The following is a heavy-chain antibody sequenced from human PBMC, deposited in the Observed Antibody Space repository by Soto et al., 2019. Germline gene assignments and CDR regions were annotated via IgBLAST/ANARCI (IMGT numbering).Heavy chain of an antibody. Sequence: QAQLVESGGGLVKPGGSLRLSCAASGFTFSDHYMSWIRPGPGQGREGVAIIRTSGTTMYEIESVKGRFTISRDNAKNSLYLHMHSLRAEDTAVYYCARDQGSEGNFWRGPMDVWGKGTTVTVSS. CDR2: IRTSGTTM. D-gene: IGHD3-3*01. J-gene: IGHJ6*04. CDR3: ARDQGSEGNFWRGPMDV. V-gene: IGHV3-11*01. CDR1: GFTFSDHY.